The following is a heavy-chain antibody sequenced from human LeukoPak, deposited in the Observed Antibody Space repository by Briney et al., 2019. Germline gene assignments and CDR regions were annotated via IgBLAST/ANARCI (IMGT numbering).Heavy chain of an antibody. CDR1: GFIFSSYG. CDR3: ARGEFGDYYYFYMDV. J-gene: IGHJ6*03. CDR2: ITSSNNYI. Sequence: PGGSVRLSCAASGFIFSSYGMSWVRQAPGKGLEWVSSITSSNNYIYYGDSVKGRFTISRDDAKNSLFLQMNSLRAEDTATDYCARGEFGDYYYFYMDVWGKGTTVTVSS. D-gene: IGHD2/OR15-2a*01. V-gene: IGHV3-21*01.